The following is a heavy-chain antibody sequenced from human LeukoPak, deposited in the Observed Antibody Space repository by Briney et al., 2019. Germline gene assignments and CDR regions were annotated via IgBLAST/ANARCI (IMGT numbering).Heavy chain of an antibody. CDR3: ARAAGGYYYYYMDV. CDR1: GGSISSYY. V-gene: IGHV4-59*01. J-gene: IGHJ6*03. D-gene: IGHD3-16*01. Sequence: PSETLSLTCTVSGGSISSYYWSWIRQPPGKGLERIGYIYYSGSTNYNPSLKSRVTISVDTSKNQFSLKLSSVTAADTAVYYCARAAGGYYYYYMDVWGKGTTVTVSS. CDR2: IYYSGST.